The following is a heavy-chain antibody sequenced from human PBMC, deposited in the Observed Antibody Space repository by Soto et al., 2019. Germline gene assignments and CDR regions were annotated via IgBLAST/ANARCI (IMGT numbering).Heavy chain of an antibody. D-gene: IGHD4-4*01. V-gene: IGHV4-4*02. CDR2: IYHSGST. Sequence: SETLSLTCGVSGDSISSVNWWSWVRQSPGRGLEWIGEIYHSGSTNYNPSLKSRVTILVDTAKNQFSLKLSSVTAADTAVYYCARDGHDNSHYLSNRFDPWGQGTLVTVAS. CDR3: ARDGHDNSHYLSNRFDP. CDR1: GDSISSVNW. J-gene: IGHJ5*02.